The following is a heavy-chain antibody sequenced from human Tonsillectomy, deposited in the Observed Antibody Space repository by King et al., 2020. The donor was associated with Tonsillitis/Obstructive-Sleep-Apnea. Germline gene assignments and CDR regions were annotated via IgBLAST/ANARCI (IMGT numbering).Heavy chain of an antibody. J-gene: IGHJ6*02. Sequence: QLVQSGAEVKKPGSSVMVSCKASGGTFSSYAISWVRQAPGQGLEWMGGIIPIFGTANYAQKFQGRVTITADESTSTAYMELSSLRSEDTAVYYCASQVAVAGTNYYGMDVWGQGTTVTVSS. CDR3: ASQVAVAGTNYYGMDV. V-gene: IGHV1-69*01. D-gene: IGHD6-19*01. CDR2: IIPIFGTA. CDR1: GGTFSSYA.